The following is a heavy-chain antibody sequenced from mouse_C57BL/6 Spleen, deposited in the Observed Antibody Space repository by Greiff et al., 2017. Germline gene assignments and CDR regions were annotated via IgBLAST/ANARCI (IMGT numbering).Heavy chain of an antibody. CDR3: ARSAGIYDGYSWFAY. D-gene: IGHD2-3*01. CDR1: GYTFTSYW. J-gene: IGHJ3*01. CDR2: IHPNSGST. V-gene: IGHV1-64*01. Sequence: QVQLQQPGAELVKPGASVKLSCKASGYTFTSYWMHWVKQRPGQGLEWIGMIHPNSGSTNYNEKFKSKATLTVDKSSSTAYMQLSSLTSEDSAVYYGARSAGIYDGYSWFAYWGQGTLVTVSA.